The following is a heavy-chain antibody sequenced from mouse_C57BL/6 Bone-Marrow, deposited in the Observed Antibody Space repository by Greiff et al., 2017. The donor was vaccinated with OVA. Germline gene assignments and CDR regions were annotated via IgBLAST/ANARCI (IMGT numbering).Heavy chain of an antibody. CDR3: ARDGSSGPFAY. Sequence: EVQLVESEGGLVQPGRSMQLSCTASGFTFSASYMAWVRQVPEKGLDWVAHINYDGSSTYYLDSLKSRFIISRDNAKNILYLQMSSRKSEDTATYYCARDGSSGPFAYWGQGTLVTVSA. J-gene: IGHJ3*01. CDR2: INYDGSST. V-gene: IGHV5-16*01. CDR1: GFTFSASY. D-gene: IGHD3-2*02.